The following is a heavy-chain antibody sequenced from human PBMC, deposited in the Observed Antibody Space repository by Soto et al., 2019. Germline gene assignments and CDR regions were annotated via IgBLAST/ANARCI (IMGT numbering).Heavy chain of an antibody. J-gene: IGHJ5*01. V-gene: IGHV4-30-4*01. CDR1: GDSISNLDYF. D-gene: IGHD7-27*01. CDR2: IYKSATT. CDR3: ARGRYCLTGRCFPNWLDS. Sequence: PSETLSLTCSVSGDSISNLDYFWAWIRQPPGQALEYIGYIYKSATTYYNPSFESRVAISVDPSKSQFSLNVTSVTAADTAVYFCARGRYCLTGRCFPNWLDSWGQGALVTVSS.